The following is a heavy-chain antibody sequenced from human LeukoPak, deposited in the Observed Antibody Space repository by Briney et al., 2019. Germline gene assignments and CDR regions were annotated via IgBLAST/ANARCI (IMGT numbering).Heavy chain of an antibody. CDR3: AKGGGYCGGGSCPTDYFDH. J-gene: IGHJ4*02. D-gene: IGHD2-15*01. CDR2: ISSSGDST. Sequence: GGSLRLSCAASGFTFSSYAMSWVRQAPGKGLEWVSSISSSGDSTYYADSVKGRFTISRDNAKNSLYLQMNSLRAEDTALYYCAKGGGYCGGGSCPTDYFDHWGQGTLVTVSS. CDR1: GFTFSSYA. V-gene: IGHV3-23*01.